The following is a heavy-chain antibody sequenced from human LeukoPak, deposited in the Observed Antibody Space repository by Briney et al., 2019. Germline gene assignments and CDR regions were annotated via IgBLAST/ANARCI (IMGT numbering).Heavy chain of an antibody. CDR1: GGSISSGSYY. J-gene: IGHJ4*02. V-gene: IGHV4-61*02. D-gene: IGHD3-10*01. Sequence: SETLSLTCTVSGGSISSGSYYWSWIRQPAGKGLEWIGRIYTSGSTNYNPSLKSRVTISVDTSKNQFSLKLTSVTAADTAVYYCTKGRGIWGQGTLVTVSS. CDR2: IYTSGST. CDR3: TKGRGI.